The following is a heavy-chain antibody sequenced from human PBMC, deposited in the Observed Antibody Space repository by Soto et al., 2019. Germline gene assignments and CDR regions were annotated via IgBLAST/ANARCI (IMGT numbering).Heavy chain of an antibody. CDR3: AKDPYYGSGRNQWFDP. J-gene: IGHJ5*02. CDR2: ISVSGGST. Sequence: GGSLRLSCAASGFTFSSYAMSWVRQAPGKGLEWVSAISVSGGSTYYADSVKGRFTISRDNSKNTLYLQMNSLRAEDTAVYYCAKDPYYGSGRNQWFDPWGQGTLVTVSS. D-gene: IGHD3-10*01. V-gene: IGHV3-23*01. CDR1: GFTFSSYA.